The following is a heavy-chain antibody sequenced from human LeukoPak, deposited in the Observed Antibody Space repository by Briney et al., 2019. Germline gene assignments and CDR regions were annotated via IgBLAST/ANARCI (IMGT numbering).Heavy chain of an antibody. CDR3: ANLIGGDFAFDV. V-gene: IGHV5-51*01. Sequence: GESLKISCEGSGHSFTSYWIGWVRQMPGKGLEWMGTIYPGGSETRYSPSFQGQVTISVDKFISTAYLQWSSLKASDTAMYYCANLIGGDFAFDVWGQGTMVTVSS. D-gene: IGHD2-21*02. CDR2: IYPGGSET. CDR1: GHSFTSYW. J-gene: IGHJ3*01.